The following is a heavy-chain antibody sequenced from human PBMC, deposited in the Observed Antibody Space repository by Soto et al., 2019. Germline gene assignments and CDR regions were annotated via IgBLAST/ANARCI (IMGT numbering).Heavy chain of an antibody. V-gene: IGHV1-69*12. J-gene: IGHJ6*02. Sequence: QAQLVQSGAEVKKPGSSVKVSCKASGGTFSSYAISWVRQAPGQGLEWMGGIIPIFGTANYAQKFQGRVTITADESTSTAYMELSSLRSEDTAVYYCARPSYDYVWGSYRFVNYYYGMDVWGQGTTVTVSS. D-gene: IGHD3-16*02. CDR1: GGTFSSYA. CDR3: ARPSYDYVWGSYRFVNYYYGMDV. CDR2: IIPIFGTA.